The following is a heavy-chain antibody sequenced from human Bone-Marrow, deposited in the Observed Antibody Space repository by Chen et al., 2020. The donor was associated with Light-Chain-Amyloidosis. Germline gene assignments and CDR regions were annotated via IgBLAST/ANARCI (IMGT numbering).Heavy chain of an antibody. V-gene: IGHV4-34*01. D-gene: IGHD3-3*01. CDR1: GGSFSGYY. Sequence: QVQLQQWGAGLLKPSETLSLTCAVYGGSFSGYYWSWIRQPPGKGLEWIGEINHNGSTNYNPSLKSRVTISVDTSKNQFSLKLSSVTAADTAVYYCARVNPNYDFWSGYYWHFDYWGQGTLVTVSS. CDR3: ARVNPNYDFWSGYYWHFDY. CDR2: INHNGST. J-gene: IGHJ4*02.